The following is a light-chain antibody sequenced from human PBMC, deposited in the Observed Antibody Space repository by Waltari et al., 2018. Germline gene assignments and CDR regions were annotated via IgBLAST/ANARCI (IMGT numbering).Light chain of an antibody. J-gene: IGKJ1*01. V-gene: IGKV1-17*01. Sequence: DNQMTQSPPSPSASAGDKVPIPCTASQGRSIYLNWYQQKPGKPPKRLIYAASNLASGVPSRFSGSGSETDFTLTISSLQPEDFATYYCLQAIRPPWTFGQGTKVEIK. CDR2: AAS. CDR1: QGRSIY. CDR3: LQAIRPPWT.